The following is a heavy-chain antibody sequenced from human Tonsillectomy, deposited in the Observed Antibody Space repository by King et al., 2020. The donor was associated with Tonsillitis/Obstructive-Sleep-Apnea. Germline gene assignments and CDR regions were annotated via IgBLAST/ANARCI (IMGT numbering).Heavy chain of an antibody. CDR3: VKEDDSSGWNYFDS. Sequence: VQLVQSGGGVVQPGRSLRLSCAASGFTFGSYGMHWVRQAPGKGLEWVAVISYDGSNKYYADSVKGRFTISRDNSKNTLYLQMNSLRAEDTAVYYCVKEDDSSGWNYFDSWGQGTQVTVSS. CDR1: GFTFGSYG. D-gene: IGHD6-19*01. V-gene: IGHV3-30*18. CDR2: ISYDGSNK. J-gene: IGHJ4*02.